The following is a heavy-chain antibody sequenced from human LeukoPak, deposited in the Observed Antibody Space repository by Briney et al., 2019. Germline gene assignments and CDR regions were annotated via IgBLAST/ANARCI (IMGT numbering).Heavy chain of an antibody. CDR2: INTNTGNP. CDR3: ARETVVTASHWGY. Sequence: ASVKVSCKTSGYTFDNYAINWVRQAPGQGLEWMGWINTNTGNPTYAQGFTGRFVFSLDTSVSTAYLQISSLKAEDTAVYYCARETVVTASHWGYWGQGTLVTVSS. D-gene: IGHD2-21*02. CDR1: GYTFDNYA. V-gene: IGHV7-4-1*02. J-gene: IGHJ4*02.